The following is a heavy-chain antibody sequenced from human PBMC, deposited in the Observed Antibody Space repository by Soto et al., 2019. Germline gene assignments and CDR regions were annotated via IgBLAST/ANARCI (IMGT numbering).Heavy chain of an antibody. Sequence: GSLRLSGAASVFTFSSYSMNWVRQAPGKGLEWVSSISSISIYIYYADSVKGRFTISRDNAKNSLYLQMNSLRAEDTAVYYCAREGYYDFWSGNREAYYYYGMDVWGQGTTVTVSS. CDR1: VFTFSSYS. J-gene: IGHJ6*02. CDR3: AREGYYDFWSGNREAYYYYGMDV. V-gene: IGHV3-21*01. D-gene: IGHD3-3*01. CDR2: ISSISIYI.